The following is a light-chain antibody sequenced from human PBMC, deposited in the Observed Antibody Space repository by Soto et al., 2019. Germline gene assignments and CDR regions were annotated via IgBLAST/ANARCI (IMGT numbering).Light chain of an antibody. CDR1: QSVSSC. J-gene: IGKJ4*01. CDR2: DAS. CDR3: QQRSNRPPLLT. V-gene: IGKV3-11*01. Sequence: EIVLTQSPATLSLSPGERATLSCRASQSVSSCLAWYQQKPGQAPRLLIYDASNRATGIPARFSGSGSGTDFTLTISSLEPEDFAVYYCQQRSNRPPLLTFGGGTKVDIK.